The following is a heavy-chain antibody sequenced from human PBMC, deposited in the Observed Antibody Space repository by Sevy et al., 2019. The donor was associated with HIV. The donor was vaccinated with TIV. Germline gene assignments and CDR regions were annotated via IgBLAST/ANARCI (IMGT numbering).Heavy chain of an antibody. Sequence: GGSLRLSCAASGFTFSDYYMSWIRQAPGKGLEWVSYISSSGSTIYYGDSVKGRFTISRDNAKNSLYLQMNSLRAEDTAVYYCARESRGNLDDFDYWGQGTLVTVSS. CDR3: ARESRGNLDDFDY. CDR2: ISSSGSTI. V-gene: IGHV3-11*01. J-gene: IGHJ4*02. CDR1: GFTFSDYY. D-gene: IGHD2-21*02.